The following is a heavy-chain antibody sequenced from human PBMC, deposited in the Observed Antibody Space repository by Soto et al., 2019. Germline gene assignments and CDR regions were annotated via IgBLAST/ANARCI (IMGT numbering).Heavy chain of an antibody. V-gene: IGHV4-30-4*01. CDR1: GGSVSSVNAY. CDR2: IFYRGST. Sequence: QVQLQESGPRLVKPSQTLSLTCNVSGGSVSSVNAYWTWIRQPPGKGLEWIGYIFYRGSTSYNPSLRSRVCISMDTSKNQFSLTLSSVTAADTAVYYCARDNYGSGSYSPFDYWGPGTLVTVSS. CDR3: ARDNYGSGSYSPFDY. D-gene: IGHD3-10*01. J-gene: IGHJ4*02.